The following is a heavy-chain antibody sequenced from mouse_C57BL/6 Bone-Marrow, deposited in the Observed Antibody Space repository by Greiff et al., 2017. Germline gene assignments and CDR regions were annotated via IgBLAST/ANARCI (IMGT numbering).Heavy chain of an antibody. CDR1: GFNINDYY. Sequence: VQLQQSGAELVRPGASVKLSCTASGFNINDYYMHWVKQRPEQGLEWIGRIDPEDGDTEYAPKFQGKATMTADTSSNTAYLQLSVLTSEDTAVYYCTTRYYGSSYDWYFDVWGTGTTVTVSS. D-gene: IGHD1-1*01. J-gene: IGHJ1*03. CDR2: IDPEDGDT. V-gene: IGHV14-1*01. CDR3: TTRYYGSSYDWYFDV.